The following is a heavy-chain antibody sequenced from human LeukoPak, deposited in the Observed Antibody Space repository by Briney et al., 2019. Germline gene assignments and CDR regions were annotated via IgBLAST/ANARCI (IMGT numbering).Heavy chain of an antibody. CDR1: GGSISSSSYY. J-gene: IGHJ5*02. CDR3: ARGPYIAAAGTSWFDP. V-gene: IGHV4-39*01. CDR2: IYYSGST. D-gene: IGHD6-13*01. Sequence: SEALSLTCTVSGGSISSSSYYWGWIRQPPGKGLEWIGSIYYSGSTYYNPSLKSRVTISVDTSKNQFSLKLSSVTAADTAVYYCARGPYIAAAGTSWFDPWGQGTLVTVSS.